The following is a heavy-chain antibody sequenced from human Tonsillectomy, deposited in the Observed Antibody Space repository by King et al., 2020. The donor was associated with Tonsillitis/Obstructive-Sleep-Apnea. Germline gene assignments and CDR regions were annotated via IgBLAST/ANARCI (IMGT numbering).Heavy chain of an antibody. D-gene: IGHD3-22*01. Sequence: VQLVESAPEVKKPGSSVRVACKASGGTFSRFVFSWVREAPGQGLEWMGGIIPMFGTTNYAQKFQGRVTIAADESTTTAYMDLSSLGSEDTAVFYCASLGRGYFHDHWGQGTLVTVSS. CDR3: ASLGRGYFHDH. CDR2: IIPMFGTT. J-gene: IGHJ5*02. CDR1: GGTFSRFV. V-gene: IGHV1-69*01.